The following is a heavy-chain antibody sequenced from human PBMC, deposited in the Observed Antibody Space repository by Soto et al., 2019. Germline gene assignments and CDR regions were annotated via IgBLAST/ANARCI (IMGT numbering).Heavy chain of an antibody. V-gene: IGHV4-39*07. CDR2: IYYSGST. CDR1: GGSISSSSYY. CDR3: ARYTRGLKKVRTSSPQGFTS. J-gene: IGHJ4*02. D-gene: IGHD6-6*01. Sequence: SETLSLTCTVSGGSISSSSYYWGWIRQPPGKGLEWIGSIYYSGSTYYNPSLKSRVTISVDTSKNQFSLKLSSVTAADTAVYYCARYTRGLKKVRTSSPQGFTSWGQGTLVTVSS.